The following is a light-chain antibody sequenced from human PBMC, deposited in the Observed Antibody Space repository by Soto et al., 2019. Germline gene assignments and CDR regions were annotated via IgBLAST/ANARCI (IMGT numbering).Light chain of an antibody. Sequence: EILLTQSPGTPSLSPGEKATLSCRVNQSLRRSHLAWYRQKPGQAPRLLIYGTSNRATGIPDRVSGSGSGADFTLTISGLEPEDFATYYCQQLNSYPITFGQGTRLEIK. CDR3: QQLNSYPIT. J-gene: IGKJ5*01. CDR1: QSLRRSH. V-gene: IGKV3-20*01. CDR2: GTS.